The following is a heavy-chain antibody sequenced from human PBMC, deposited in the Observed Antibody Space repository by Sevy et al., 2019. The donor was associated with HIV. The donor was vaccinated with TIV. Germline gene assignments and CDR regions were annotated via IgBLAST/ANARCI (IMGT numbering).Heavy chain of an antibody. Sequence: GESLKISCKGSGYSFTDYWIDWVRQMPEKGLEWMGVIYCGDSDTRYSPSFQGQVTISVDKSISTAYLQWSSLKASDTAMYYCARSRGEFLPPYYFYYYGMDVWGQGTTVTVSS. CDR2: IYCGDSDT. CDR3: ARSRGEFLPPYYFYYYGMDV. J-gene: IGHJ6*02. CDR1: GYSFTDYW. V-gene: IGHV5-51*01. D-gene: IGHD3-10*01.